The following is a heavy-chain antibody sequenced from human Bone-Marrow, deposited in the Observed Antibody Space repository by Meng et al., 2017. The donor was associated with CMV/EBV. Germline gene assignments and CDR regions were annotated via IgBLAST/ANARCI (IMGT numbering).Heavy chain of an antibody. D-gene: IGHD3-16*01. CDR3: AREQGLHWFDP. J-gene: IGHJ5*02. CDR1: GYMFIGYY. Sequence: ASVKVSCKTSGYMFIGYYILWLRQAAGQGLEWMGWINPNNGDTKYSQNFQGRVTLTRDTSISTAYMELSSLRSDDTAVYYCAREQGLHWFDPWGQGTLVTVSS. V-gene: IGHV1-2*02. CDR2: INPNNGDT.